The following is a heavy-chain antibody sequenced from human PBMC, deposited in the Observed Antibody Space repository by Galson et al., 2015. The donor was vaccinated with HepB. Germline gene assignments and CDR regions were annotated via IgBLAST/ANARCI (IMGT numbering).Heavy chain of an antibody. J-gene: IGHJ4*02. CDR2: ISYDGSNR. Sequence: SLRLSCAASGFTFITYAFHWVRQAPGKGLEWMTFISYDGSNRYYTDSVKGRFTISRDDSKNTVYLQMDSLRTDDTAVYYCARGRERNEYWGQGTLVTVSS. V-gene: IGHV3-30*04. D-gene: IGHD1-1*01. CDR1: GFTFITYA. CDR3: ARGRERNEY.